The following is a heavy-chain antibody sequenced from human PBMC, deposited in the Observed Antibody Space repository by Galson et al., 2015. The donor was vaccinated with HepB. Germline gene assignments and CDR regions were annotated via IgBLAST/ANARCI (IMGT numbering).Heavy chain of an antibody. CDR2: ISSGTNDI. Sequence: SLRLSCAASGFTLSSYTMNWVRQAPGKGLEWVSSISSGTNDIYYADSVRGRSTISRDNAKNSLYLQMNSLRAEDTAVYYCAVMQGLDIWGQGTMVTVSS. D-gene: IGHD3-16*01. CDR3: AVMQGLDI. J-gene: IGHJ3*02. CDR1: GFTLSSYT. V-gene: IGHV3-21*01.